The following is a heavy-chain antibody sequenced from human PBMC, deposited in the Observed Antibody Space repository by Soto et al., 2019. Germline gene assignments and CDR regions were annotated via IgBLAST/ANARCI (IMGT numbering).Heavy chain of an antibody. J-gene: IGHJ4*02. CDR3: TREGS. V-gene: IGHV3-48*02. CDR2: IDGGSSAI. Sequence: EVQLVESGGGLVQPGGSLRLACAASRFIFSDYSMNWVRQFPGKGLEWIAYIDGGSSAIHYTDSVKGRFTISRDNARNSLYLQMNSLRDEDTAVYYCTREGSWGRGTQVTVSS. CDR1: RFIFSDYS.